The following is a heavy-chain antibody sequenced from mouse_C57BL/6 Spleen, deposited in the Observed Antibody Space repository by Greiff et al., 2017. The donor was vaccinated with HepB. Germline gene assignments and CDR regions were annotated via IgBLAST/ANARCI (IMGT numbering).Heavy chain of an antibody. J-gene: IGHJ2*01. V-gene: IGHV1-50*01. D-gene: IGHD4-1*01. CDR3: ARKDWDQVLGY. CDR2: IDPSDSYT. CDR1: GYTFTSYW. Sequence: QVQLQQPGAELVKPGASVKLSCKASGYTFTSYWMQWVKQRPGQGLEWIGEIDPSDSYTNYNQKFKGKATLTVDTSSSTAYMQLSSLTSEDSAVYYCARKDWDQVLGYWGQGTTLTVSS.